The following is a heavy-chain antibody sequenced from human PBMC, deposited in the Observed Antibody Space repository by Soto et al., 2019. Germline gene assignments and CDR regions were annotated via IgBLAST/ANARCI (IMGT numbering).Heavy chain of an antibody. CDR1: GYTFTSYG. Sequence: APVKVSCQASGYTFTSYGISWVRQAPGQGLEWMGWISAYNGNTNYAQKLQGRVTMTTDTSTSTAYMELRSLRSDDTAVYYCARGSGRLVVPAATRMYYDFWSGYYEPNEIDYWGQGTLVTVSS. CDR3: ARGSGRLVVPAATRMYYDFWSGYYEPNEIDY. J-gene: IGHJ4*02. V-gene: IGHV1-18*01. CDR2: ISAYNGNT. D-gene: IGHD3-3*01.